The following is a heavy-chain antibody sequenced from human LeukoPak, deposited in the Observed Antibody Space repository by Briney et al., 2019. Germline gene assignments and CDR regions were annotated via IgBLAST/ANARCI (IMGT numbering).Heavy chain of an antibody. J-gene: IGHJ4*02. Sequence: PGRSLRLSCTTSGFTFGDYALTWVRQAPGKGLEWVGFHRSKAYGGTTEYAASVKGRFTISRDDSKSIAYLQTNSLKTEDTAVYYCSRDQTPYYWGQGTLVTVSS. CDR3: SRDQTPYY. CDR1: GFTFGDYA. CDR2: HRSKAYGGTT. V-gene: IGHV3-49*04.